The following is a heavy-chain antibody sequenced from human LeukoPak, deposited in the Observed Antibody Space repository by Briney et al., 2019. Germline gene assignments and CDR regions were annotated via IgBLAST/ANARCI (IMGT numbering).Heavy chain of an antibody. CDR2: ISLNSGGT. CDR3: ARVAGGDWYYFDF. Sequence: ASVKVSCKASGYTFTAYYMHWVRQAPGQGHEWMGWISLNSGGTNSAQKFQGRVTMTRDTSISAAYMELSRLGSDDTAVYYCARVAGGDWYYFDFWGQGTLVTVSS. V-gene: IGHV1-2*02. CDR1: GYTFTAYY. D-gene: IGHD2-21*02. J-gene: IGHJ4*02.